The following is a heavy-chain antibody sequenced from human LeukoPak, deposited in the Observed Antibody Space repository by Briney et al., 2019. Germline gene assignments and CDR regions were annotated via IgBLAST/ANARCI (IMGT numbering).Heavy chain of an antibody. D-gene: IGHD3-22*01. CDR2: ISWNSGSI. Sequence: QSGGSLRLSCAASGFTFDDYAMHWVRQAPGKGLEWVSGISWNSGSIGYADSVKGRFTISRDNAKNSLYLQMNSLRAEDTALYYCAKEGLYDSSGYRRGFLRYWDQGTLVTVSS. J-gene: IGHJ4*02. CDR3: AKEGLYDSSGYRRGFLRY. CDR1: GFTFDDYA. V-gene: IGHV3-9*01.